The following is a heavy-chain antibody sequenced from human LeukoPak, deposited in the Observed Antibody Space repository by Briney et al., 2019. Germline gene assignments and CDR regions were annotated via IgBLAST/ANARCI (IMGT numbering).Heavy chain of an antibody. CDR2: ISGSGGST. CDR3: AKNSPYYYYMDV. D-gene: IGHD4-23*01. Sequence: GGSLRLSCAASGFTFSDYYMSWIRQAPGKGLEWVSAISGSGGSTYYADSVKGRFTISRDNSKNTLYLQMNSLRAEDTAVYYCAKNSPYYYYMDVWGKGTTVTVSS. V-gene: IGHV3-23*01. CDR1: GFTFSDYY. J-gene: IGHJ6*03.